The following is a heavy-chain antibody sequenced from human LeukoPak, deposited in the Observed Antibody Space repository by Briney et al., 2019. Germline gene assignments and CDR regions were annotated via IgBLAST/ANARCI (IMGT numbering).Heavy chain of an antibody. CDR2: IYTSGST. Sequence: SETLSLTCTVSGASISSYYWSWVRQPAGEGLEWVGRIYTSGSTNYKPSLESRVTMSVDTSKNQSTLKLTSVTAADTAVYYCARDGVENSSWYPLDSWGPGTLVTVSS. V-gene: IGHV4-4*07. J-gene: IGHJ4*02. D-gene: IGHD6-13*01. CDR3: ARDGVENSSWYPLDS. CDR1: GASISSYY.